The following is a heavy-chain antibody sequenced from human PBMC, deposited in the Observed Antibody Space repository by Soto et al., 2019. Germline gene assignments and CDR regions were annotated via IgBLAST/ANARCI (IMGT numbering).Heavy chain of an antibody. V-gene: IGHV3-48*01. CDR2: ISTSSSNI. Sequence: EVQLVEYGGGLVQPGGSLSLSCAASGFSFSYYGMNWVRQAPGKGLEWVSYISTSSSNIYYADSVKGRFTISRDNAKNSLSLQMNSLRAADTAVYYCARETRTGNYYMDVWGKGTKVTVSS. CDR1: GFSFSYYG. D-gene: IGHD1-1*01. CDR3: ARETRTGNYYMDV. J-gene: IGHJ6*03.